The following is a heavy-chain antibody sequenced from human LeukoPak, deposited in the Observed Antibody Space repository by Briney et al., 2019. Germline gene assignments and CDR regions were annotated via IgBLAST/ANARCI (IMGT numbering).Heavy chain of an antibody. CDR3: AREKRDHYFTTYYYGMDV. D-gene: IGHD2/OR15-2a*01. Sequence: SVKVSCKASGGTFSSYAISWVRQAPGQGLEWMGGIIPIFGTANYAQKLQGRVTITADESTSTAYMELSSLRSEDTAVYYCAREKRDHYFTTYYYGMDVWGKGTTVTVSS. CDR2: IIPIFGTA. V-gene: IGHV1-69*13. J-gene: IGHJ6*04. CDR1: GGTFSSYA.